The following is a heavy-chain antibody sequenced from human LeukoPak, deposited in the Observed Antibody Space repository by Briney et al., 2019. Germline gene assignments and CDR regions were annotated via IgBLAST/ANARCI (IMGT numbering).Heavy chain of an antibody. CDR2: LYYSGST. CDR1: GGSIRSYY. D-gene: IGHD1-26*01. Sequence: SETLSLICTVSGGSIRSYYWSWIRQPPGKGLEWIGYLYYSGSTNYNPSLKSRVTISVDTSKNQFSLKLSSVTAADTAVYYCTSGSYSFHYMDVWGKGTTVTVSS. V-gene: IGHV4-59*01. J-gene: IGHJ6*03. CDR3: TSGSYSFHYMDV.